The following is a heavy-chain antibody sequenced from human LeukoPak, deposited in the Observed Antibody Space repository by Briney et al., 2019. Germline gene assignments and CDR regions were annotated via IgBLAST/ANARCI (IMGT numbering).Heavy chain of an antibody. CDR2: ISPTGSTT. J-gene: IGHJ4*02. CDR1: GFTFRSYG. CDR3: ARGPNSNWSGLDF. Sequence: GGSLRLSCAASGFTFRSYGMSWVRQAPGKGLVWVSRISPTGSTTSYADSVKGRFTVSRDNAKNTLYLQVNNLRAEDTAVYYCARGPNSNWSGLDFWGQGTLLTVSS. D-gene: IGHD6-6*01. V-gene: IGHV3-74*01.